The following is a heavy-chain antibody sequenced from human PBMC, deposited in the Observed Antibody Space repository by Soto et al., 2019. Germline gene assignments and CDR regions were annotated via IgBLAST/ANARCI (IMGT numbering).Heavy chain of an antibody. Sequence: PSETLSLTCTVSGGSISSSDYYWSWIRQHPGKGLEWIGYIFNSGSAYYNPSLRSRATISLDTFKNEFSLTLRSVTAADTAVYFCARGYSGYDYNFDYWGQGISVTVSS. CDR3: ARGYSGYDYNFDY. D-gene: IGHD5-12*01. J-gene: IGHJ4*02. CDR1: GGSISSSDYY. CDR2: IFNSGSA. V-gene: IGHV4-31*03.